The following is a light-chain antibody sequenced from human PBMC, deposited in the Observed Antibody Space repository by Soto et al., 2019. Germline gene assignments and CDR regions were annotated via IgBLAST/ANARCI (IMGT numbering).Light chain of an antibody. CDR1: QTISSW. J-gene: IGKJ1*01. V-gene: IGKV1-5*03. CDR3: QHYNRYSGA. Sequence: DIQMTQSPSTLSGSVGDRVTITCRASQTISSWLAWYQQKPGKAPKLLIYKASTLQSGVPSSFSGSGSGTEFTLTISSLQPDDFATYYCQHYNRYSGAFGQGNKVELQ. CDR2: KAS.